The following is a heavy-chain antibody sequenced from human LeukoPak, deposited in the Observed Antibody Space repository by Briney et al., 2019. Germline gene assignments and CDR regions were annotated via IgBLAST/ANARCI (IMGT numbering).Heavy chain of an antibody. D-gene: IGHD3-3*01. Sequence: QSGGSLRLSCAASGFTFSSYWMSWVRQAPGKGLEWVANIKQDGSEKYYVDSVKGRFTISRDNAKNSLYLQMNSLRAEDTAVYYCAREGLERDFWSGYFTFFDPWGQGTLVTVSS. V-gene: IGHV3-7*01. CDR3: AREGLERDFWSGYFTFFDP. J-gene: IGHJ5*02. CDR2: IKQDGSEK. CDR1: GFTFSSYW.